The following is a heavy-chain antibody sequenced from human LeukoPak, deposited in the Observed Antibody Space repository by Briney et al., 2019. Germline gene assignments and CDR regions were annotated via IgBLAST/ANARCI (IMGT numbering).Heavy chain of an antibody. CDR1: GGSFSGYY. Sequence: SETLSLTCAVYGGSFSGYYWSWIRQPPGKGLEWIGEINHSGSTNYNPSLKSRVTISVDTSKNQFSLKLSSVTAADTAVYYCALFTVTTGSFDYWGQGTLVTVSS. CDR3: ALFTVTTGSFDY. CDR2: INHSGST. V-gene: IGHV4-34*01. J-gene: IGHJ4*02. D-gene: IGHD4-17*01.